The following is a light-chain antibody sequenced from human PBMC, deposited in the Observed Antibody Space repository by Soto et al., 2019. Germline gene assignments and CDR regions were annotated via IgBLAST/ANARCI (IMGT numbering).Light chain of an antibody. J-gene: IGLJ2*01. Sequence: QSVLTQSPSASASLGASVKLTCTLSSGHSSYAIAWHQQQPEKGPRYLMKLNSDGSHSKGDGIPDRFSGSSSGAERYLVISSLQSEDEADYYCQTWGTGIVVFGGGTKLTVL. V-gene: IGLV4-69*01. CDR3: QTWGTGIVV. CDR2: LNSDGSH. CDR1: SGHSSYA.